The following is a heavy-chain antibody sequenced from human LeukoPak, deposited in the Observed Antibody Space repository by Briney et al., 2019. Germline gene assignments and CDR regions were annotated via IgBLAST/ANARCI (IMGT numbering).Heavy chain of an antibody. V-gene: IGHV3-9*01. CDR3: ARATVTTGWFDP. CDR1: GFTFDDYA. CDR2: ISWNSGSI. Sequence: GGSLRLSCAASGFTFDDYAMHWVRQAPGKGLEWVSGISWNSGSIGYADSVKGRFTISRDNAKNSLDLQMNSLRAEDTALYYCARATVTTGWFDPWGQGTLVTVSS. D-gene: IGHD4-17*01. J-gene: IGHJ5*02.